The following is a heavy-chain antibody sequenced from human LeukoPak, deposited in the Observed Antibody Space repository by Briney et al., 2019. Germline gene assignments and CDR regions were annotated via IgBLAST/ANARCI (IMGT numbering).Heavy chain of an antibody. D-gene: IGHD4-23*01. Sequence: PGRSLRLSCAASGFTFSLYAMHWVRQAPGKGLEWVSCISSSSNYIYYADSVKGRFTISRDNSKNTLYLQMNSLRAEDTAVYYCARRAGGYSHPYDYWGQGILVTVSS. CDR1: GFTFSLYA. V-gene: IGHV3-21*04. CDR2: ISSSSNYI. J-gene: IGHJ4*02. CDR3: ARRAGGYSHPYDY.